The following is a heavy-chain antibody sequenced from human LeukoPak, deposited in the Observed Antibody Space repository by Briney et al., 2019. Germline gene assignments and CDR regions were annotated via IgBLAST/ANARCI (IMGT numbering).Heavy chain of an antibody. J-gene: IGHJ5*02. D-gene: IGHD6-19*01. CDR3: ARAPGWAVAGTGWFDP. CDR2: ISSSSGYI. Sequence: PGGSLRLSCAASGFTFSSYSMNWVRQAPGKGPEWVSSISSSSGYIYYADSVKGRFTISRDNAKNSLYLQMNSLRAEDTAVYYCARAPGWAVAGTGWFDPWGQGTLVTVSS. CDR1: GFTFSSYS. V-gene: IGHV3-21*01.